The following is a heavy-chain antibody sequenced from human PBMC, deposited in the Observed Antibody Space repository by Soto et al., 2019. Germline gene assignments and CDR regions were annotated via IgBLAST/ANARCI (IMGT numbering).Heavy chain of an antibody. J-gene: IGHJ4*02. CDR1: GGSISRVNYS. V-gene: IGHV4-30-4*01. D-gene: IGHD7-27*01. CDR2: SYNGGST. CDR3: ARGPPGDKVDY. Sequence: QEPLQESGPGLVTPSQTLTLNCTLSGGSISRVNYSWRWIRKVAEKALGWVGHSYNGGSTYNNPSLTSRITITVNTSKNQFSPQLTSERAADTGVYYSARGPPGDKVDYWGQGTLVTVSS.